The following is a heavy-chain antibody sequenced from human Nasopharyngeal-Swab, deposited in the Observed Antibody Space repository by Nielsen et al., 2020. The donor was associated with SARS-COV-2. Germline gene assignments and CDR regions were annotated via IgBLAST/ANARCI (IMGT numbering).Heavy chain of an antibody. Sequence: GGSLRLSCAASGVTFSRYTMHWVRQAPGKGLAWVAVISYDGSNKYYADSVKGRFTITRAISKNTLYLQMNSLRAEDTAVFYCASTPLVSSCYYYALHSWGRGSLVTVSS. CDR1: GVTFSRYT. D-gene: IGHD3-22*01. CDR3: ASTPLVSSCYYYALHS. J-gene: IGHJ4*02. CDR2: ISYDGSNK. V-gene: IGHV3-30-3*01.